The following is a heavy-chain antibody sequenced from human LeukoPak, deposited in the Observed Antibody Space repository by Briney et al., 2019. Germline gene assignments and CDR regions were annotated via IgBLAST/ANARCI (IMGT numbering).Heavy chain of an antibody. CDR1: GFTFSSYS. Sequence: GGSLRLSCAASGFTFSSYSMNWVRQAPGKGLEWVSGISWNSGSIGYADSVKGRFTISRDNAKNSLYLQMNSLRAEDVALYYCAKDMGSTNGGVDYWGQGTMVTVSS. CDR3: AKDMGSTNGGVDY. J-gene: IGHJ3*01. D-gene: IGHD1-26*01. V-gene: IGHV3-9*03. CDR2: ISWNSGSI.